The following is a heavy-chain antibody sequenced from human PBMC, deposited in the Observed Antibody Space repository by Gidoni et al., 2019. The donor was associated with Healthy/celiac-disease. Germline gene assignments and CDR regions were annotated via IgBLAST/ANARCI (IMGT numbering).Heavy chain of an antibody. CDR1: GFTFSSYA. D-gene: IGHD4-4*01. CDR3: AITTVTTNYYYYGMDV. J-gene: IGHJ6*02. Sequence: EVQLLESGGGLVQPGGSLRLPCAASGFTFSSYARSWVRQAPGKGLEWVSAISGSGGSTYYADSVKGRFTISRDNSKNTLYLQMNSLRAEDTAVYYCAITTVTTNYYYYGMDVWGQGTTVTVSS. V-gene: IGHV3-23*01. CDR2: ISGSGGST.